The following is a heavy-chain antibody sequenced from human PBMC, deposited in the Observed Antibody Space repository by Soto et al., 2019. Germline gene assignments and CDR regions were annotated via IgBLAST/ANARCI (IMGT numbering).Heavy chain of an antibody. Sequence: SETLSLTCTVSGGSISSYYWSWIRQPPGKGLEWIGYIYYSGSTNYNPSVKSRVTISVDTSKNQFSLKLSSVTAADTAVYYCAREGYSTGWVDYWGQGALVTVSS. CDR3: AREGYSTGWVDY. CDR1: GGSISSYY. J-gene: IGHJ4*02. V-gene: IGHV4-59*01. CDR2: IYYSGST. D-gene: IGHD5-12*01.